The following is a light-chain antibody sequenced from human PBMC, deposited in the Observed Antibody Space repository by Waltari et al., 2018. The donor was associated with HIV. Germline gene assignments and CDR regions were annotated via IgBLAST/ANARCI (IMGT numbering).Light chain of an antibody. V-gene: IGLV1-40*01. CDR2: GDS. J-gene: IGLJ3*02. CDR3: QSYDNNLSGLWV. CDR1: NSNIGDGDD. Sequence: SVLTQPPSVSGAPGQWVTISCTGNNSNIGDGDDVHWYRHFPGSAPELVVYGDSMRPSGVPDRFSGSKSGVSASLDISGLQTEDEGDYYCQSYDNNLSGLWVFGGGTKLTVL.